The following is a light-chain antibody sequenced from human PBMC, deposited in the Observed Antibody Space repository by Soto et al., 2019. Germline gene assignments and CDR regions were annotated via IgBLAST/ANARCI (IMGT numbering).Light chain of an antibody. CDR1: SSNIGNNY. J-gene: IGLJ3*02. Sequence: QSVLTQPPSVSAAPGQKVTISCSGSSSNIGNNYVSWYQQQLPGTAPKFLIYDDNKRPSGIPGRFSGSKSGTSATLDITGLQTGDEADYYCGTWDTSLSVWVFGGGTKLTVL. V-gene: IGLV1-51*01. CDR2: DDN. CDR3: GTWDTSLSVWV.